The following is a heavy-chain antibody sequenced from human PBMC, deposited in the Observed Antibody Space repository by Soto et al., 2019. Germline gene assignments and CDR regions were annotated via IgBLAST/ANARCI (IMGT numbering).Heavy chain of an antibody. V-gene: IGHV5-51*01. D-gene: IGHD1-26*01. J-gene: IGHJ4*02. CDR3: ASYSGLPLGYFDY. CDR1: GYSFTSYW. Sequence: GESLKISCKGSGYSFTSYWIGWVRQMPGKGLEWMGIIYPGESDTRYSPSFQGQVTISXVXXXXTXYXQXXXLKAXDTAMYYCASYSGLPLGYFDYWGQGTLVTVSS. CDR2: IYPGESDT.